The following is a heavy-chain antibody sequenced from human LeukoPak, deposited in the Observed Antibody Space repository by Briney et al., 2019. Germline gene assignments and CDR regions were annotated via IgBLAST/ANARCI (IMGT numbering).Heavy chain of an antibody. CDR2: ICASDGST. J-gene: IGHJ6*02. D-gene: IGHD2-2*01. CDR1: GFTFSSYA. Sequence: GGSLRLSCAASGFTFSSYAMSWVRQAPGKGLEWVSVICASDGSTYYADSVKGRFTISRDNSKNTLYLQMNSLRAEDTAVYYCAKGGSASCYSGMDVWGQGTTVTVSS. V-gene: IGHV3-23*01. CDR3: AKGGSASCYSGMDV.